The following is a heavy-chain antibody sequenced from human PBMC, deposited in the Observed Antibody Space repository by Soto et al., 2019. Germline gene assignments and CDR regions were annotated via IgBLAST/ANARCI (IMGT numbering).Heavy chain of an antibody. CDR3: ARHVQSSWERYYYYGMEV. D-gene: IGHD6-13*01. J-gene: IGHJ6*04. Sequence: PXETLSLTCTVSGCSMSSSSYYWGWTRQPPGKGLEWIGSIYYSGSTYYNPSLKSRVTISVDTSKNQFSLKLSSVTAADTAVYYCARHVQSSWERYYYYGMEVWGKGTTVT. V-gene: IGHV4-39*01. CDR2: IYYSGST. CDR1: GCSMSSSSYY.